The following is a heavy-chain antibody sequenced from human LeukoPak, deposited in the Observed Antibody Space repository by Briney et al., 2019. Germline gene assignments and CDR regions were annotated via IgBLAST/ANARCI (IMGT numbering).Heavy chain of an antibody. J-gene: IGHJ4*02. D-gene: IGHD4-17*01. CDR2: IYHSGAT. CDR1: GGSISSGGHS. CDR3: ARLDYGDYGYFDY. Sequence: SETLSLTCAVSGGSISSGGHSWSWIRQPPGKGLEWIGFIYHSGATNYHPSLKSRLTISVDWSKNQFSLKLSSVTAADTAIYYCARLDYGDYGYFDYWGQGTLVTASS. V-gene: IGHV4-30-2*01.